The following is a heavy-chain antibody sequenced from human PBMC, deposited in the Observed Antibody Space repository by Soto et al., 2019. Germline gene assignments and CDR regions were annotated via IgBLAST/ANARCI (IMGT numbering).Heavy chain of an antibody. Sequence: SETLSLTCTVSGGSVSSGSYYWSWIRQPPGKGLEWIGYIYYSGSTNYNPSLKSRVTISVDTSKNQFSLKLSSVTAADTAVYYCARLEMATIPGYFDYWGQGTLVTVSS. CDR3: ARLEMATIPGYFDY. CDR1: GGSVSSGSYY. D-gene: IGHD5-12*01. V-gene: IGHV4-61*01. J-gene: IGHJ4*02. CDR2: IYYSGST.